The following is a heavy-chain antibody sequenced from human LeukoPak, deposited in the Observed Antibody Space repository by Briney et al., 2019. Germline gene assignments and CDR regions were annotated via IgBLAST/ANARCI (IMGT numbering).Heavy chain of an antibody. CDR2: ISSSSSYI. D-gene: IGHD6-6*01. CDR3: ARDTSAYSSSADFDY. Sequence: KAGGSLRLSCAASGFTFSNYNMNWVRQAPGKGLDWVSSISSSSSYIYYAGSVKGRFTISRDNAKNSLYLQMNSLRAEDAALYYCARDTSAYSSSADFDYWGQGTLVTVSS. J-gene: IGHJ4*02. V-gene: IGHV3-21*01. CDR1: GFTFSNYN.